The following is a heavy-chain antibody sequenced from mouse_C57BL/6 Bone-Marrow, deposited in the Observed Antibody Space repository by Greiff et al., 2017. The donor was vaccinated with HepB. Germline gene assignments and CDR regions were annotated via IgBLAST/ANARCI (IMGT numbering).Heavy chain of an antibody. CDR3: ARTYSNLAWFAY. V-gene: IGHV1-66*01. D-gene: IGHD2-5*01. J-gene: IGHJ3*01. CDR1: GYSFTSYY. Sequence: VKLMESGPELVKPGASVKISCKASGYSFTSYYIHWVKQRPGQGLEWIGWIYPGSGNTKYNEKFKGKATLTADTSSSTAYMQLSSLTSEDSAVYYCARTYSNLAWFAYWGQGTLVTVSA. CDR2: IYPGSGNT.